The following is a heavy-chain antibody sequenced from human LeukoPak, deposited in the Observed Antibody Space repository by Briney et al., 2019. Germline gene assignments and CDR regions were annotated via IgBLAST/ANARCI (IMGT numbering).Heavy chain of an antibody. CDR2: IYYSGST. J-gene: IGHJ3*02. CDR3: ARVIGYYYDSSGYKLTNAFDI. V-gene: IGHV4-31*03. Sequence: SQTLSLTCTVSGGSISSGGYYWSWIRQHPGKGLEWIGYIYYSGSTYYNPSLKSRVTISVDTSKNQFSLKLSSVTAADTAVHYCARVIGYYYDSSGYKLTNAFDIWGQGTMVTVSS. CDR1: GGSISSGGYY. D-gene: IGHD3-22*01.